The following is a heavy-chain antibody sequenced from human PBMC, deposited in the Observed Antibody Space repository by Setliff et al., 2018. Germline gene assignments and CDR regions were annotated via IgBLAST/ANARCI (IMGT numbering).Heavy chain of an antibody. CDR2: ISPYSGNT. D-gene: IGHD6-19*01. J-gene: IGHJ4*02. CDR3: VRSSAPQVVLAADFDF. Sequence: ASVKVSCKTSGFRFTNFGFSWVRQAPGQGLEWLGSISPYSGNTNFPQWLQDRVTVTIGTSATTVYMELKSLRSDDTAVYYCVRSSAPQVVLAADFDFWGQGTPVTVSS. V-gene: IGHV1-18*01. CDR1: GFRFTNFG.